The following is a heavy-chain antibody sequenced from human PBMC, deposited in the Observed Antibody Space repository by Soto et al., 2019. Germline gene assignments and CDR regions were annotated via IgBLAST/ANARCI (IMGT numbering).Heavy chain of an antibody. V-gene: IGHV1-18*01. Sequence: QVHLVQSGAEVKKPGASVKVSCKGSGYAFTTYGITWVRQAPGQGLEWMGWISAHNGNTNYAQKRQGRVTVTRDTSKSTAYMELRSLRSDDTAVYYWARGRYCDYWGQGALVTVSS. D-gene: IGHD2-8*02. CDR3: ARGRYCDY. J-gene: IGHJ4*02. CDR2: ISAHNGNT. CDR1: GYAFTTYG.